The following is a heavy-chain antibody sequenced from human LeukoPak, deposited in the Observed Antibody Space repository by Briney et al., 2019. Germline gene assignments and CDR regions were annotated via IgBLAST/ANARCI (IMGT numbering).Heavy chain of an antibody. CDR3: AKRDSSGYYYFDY. D-gene: IGHD3-22*01. Sequence: PGRSLRLSCAASGFTFSSYAMSWVRQAPGKGLEWVSAITGSGAGTYYADSVQGRFTISRDNSKNTLSLQMNSLRAEDTAVYYCAKRDSSGYYYFDYWGQGTLVTVSS. CDR1: GFTFSSYA. CDR2: ITGSGAGT. V-gene: IGHV3-23*01. J-gene: IGHJ4*02.